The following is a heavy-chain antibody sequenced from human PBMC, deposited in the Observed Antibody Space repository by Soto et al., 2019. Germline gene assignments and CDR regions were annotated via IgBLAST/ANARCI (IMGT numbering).Heavy chain of an antibody. CDR2: INHSGST. Sequence: KGLEWIGEINHSGSTNYNPSLKSRVTISVDTSKNQFSLKLSSVTAADTAVYYCARSFFFFQAEDGIRGTVPVSAFLLNRSSDL. J-gene: IGHJ2*01. D-gene: IGHD3-3*02. CDR3: ARSFFFFQAEDGIRGTVPVSAFLLNRSSDL. V-gene: IGHV4-34*01.